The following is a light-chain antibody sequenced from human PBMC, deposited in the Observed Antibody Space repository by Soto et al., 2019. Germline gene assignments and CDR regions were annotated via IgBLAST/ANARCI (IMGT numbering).Light chain of an antibody. CDR1: SSDVGGYNY. J-gene: IGLJ3*02. CDR2: EVS. Sequence: QSVLTQPASVSGSPGQSITISFTGTSSDVGGYNYVSWYQQYPGKAPKLMIYEVSNRPSGVSNRFSGSKSGNTASLTISGLQAEDEADYYCSSYTSSSTWVFGGGTKLTVL. V-gene: IGLV2-14*01. CDR3: SSYTSSSTWV.